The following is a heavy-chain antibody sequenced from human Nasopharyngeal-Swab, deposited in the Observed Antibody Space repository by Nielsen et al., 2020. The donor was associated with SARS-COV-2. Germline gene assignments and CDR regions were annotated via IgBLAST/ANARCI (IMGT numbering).Heavy chain of an antibody. CDR3: TRAGSYRFDY. CDR1: GFTFSDYW. J-gene: IGHJ4*02. D-gene: IGHD1-26*01. CDR2: INPAGSTT. Sequence: GESLKISCAPSGFTFSDYWMHWVRQAPGKGLVCVSRINPAGSTTDYEDSVRGRFTISRDNAKNTLYLQMNSLTVEDSAVYFCTRAGSYRFDYWGQGTLVTVSS. V-gene: IGHV3-74*01.